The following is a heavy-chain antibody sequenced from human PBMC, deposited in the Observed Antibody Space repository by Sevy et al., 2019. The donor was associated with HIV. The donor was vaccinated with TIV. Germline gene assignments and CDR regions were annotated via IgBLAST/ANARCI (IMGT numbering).Heavy chain of an antibody. CDR3: AMVVRPSYGMDV. CDR1: GFTFNNYA. V-gene: IGHV3-21*01. D-gene: IGHD2-15*01. CDR2: ISSSSSYI. Sequence: GGSLRLSCLASGFTFNNYAMSWVRQAPGKGLEWVSSISSSSSYIYYADSVKGRFTISRDNAKNSLYLQMNSLRAEDTAVYYCAMVVRPSYGMDVWGQGTTVTVSS. J-gene: IGHJ6*02.